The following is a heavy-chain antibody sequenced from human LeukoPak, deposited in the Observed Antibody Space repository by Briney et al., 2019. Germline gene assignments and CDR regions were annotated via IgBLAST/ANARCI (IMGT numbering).Heavy chain of an antibody. CDR1: GFTFSSYA. J-gene: IGHJ4*02. V-gene: IGHV3-23*01. CDR2: VSGSGGYT. D-gene: IGHD6-19*01. CDR3: AKDQAAVAGSSDY. Sequence: GGSLRLSCAASGFTFSSYAMNWVRQAPGKGLEWVSVVSGSGGYTYYADSVKGRFTISRDNSKNTLYLQMNSLRAEDTALYYCAKDQAAVAGSSDYWGQGTLVTVSS.